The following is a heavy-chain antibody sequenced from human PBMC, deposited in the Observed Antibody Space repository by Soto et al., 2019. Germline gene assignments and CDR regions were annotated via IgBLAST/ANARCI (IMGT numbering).Heavy chain of an antibody. CDR2: ISYDGSNK. D-gene: IGHD4-17*01. V-gene: IGHV3-30-3*01. Sequence: QVQLVESGGGVVQPGRSLRLSCAASGFTFSSYAMHWVRQAPGKGLEWVAVISYDGSNKYYADSVKGRFTISRDNSKNTLYLQMNSLRAEDTAVYYGARDHWYGDYVYYYGMDVWGQGTTVTVSS. CDR1: GFTFSSYA. CDR3: ARDHWYGDYVYYYGMDV. J-gene: IGHJ6*02.